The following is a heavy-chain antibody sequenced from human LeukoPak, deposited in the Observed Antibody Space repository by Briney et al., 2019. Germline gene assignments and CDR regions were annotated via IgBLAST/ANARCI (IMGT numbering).Heavy chain of an antibody. Sequence: PSETLSLTCTVSGGSISSYYWSWIRQPPGKGLEWIGYIYYSGSTNYNPSLKSRVTISVDTSKNQCSLKLSSVTAADTAVYYCARRSGSYYGNFDYWGQGTLVTVSS. D-gene: IGHD1-26*01. J-gene: IGHJ4*02. CDR3: ARRSGSYYGNFDY. CDR1: GGSISSYY. V-gene: IGHV4-59*08. CDR2: IYYSGST.